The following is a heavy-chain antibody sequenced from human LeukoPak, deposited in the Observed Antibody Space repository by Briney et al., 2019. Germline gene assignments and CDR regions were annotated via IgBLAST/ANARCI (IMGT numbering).Heavy chain of an antibody. D-gene: IGHD1-26*01. CDR2: IWNDGSIR. Sequence: GGSLRLSCAASGFTFSIYGLHWVRQAPGKGLEWVAVIWNDGSIRYYADSVKGRFAISRDNSKNTLYLQMNNLRAEDTAVYYCARASGSYDYWGQGTLVTVSS. CDR3: ARASGSYDY. CDR1: GFTFSIYG. V-gene: IGHV3-33*01. J-gene: IGHJ4*02.